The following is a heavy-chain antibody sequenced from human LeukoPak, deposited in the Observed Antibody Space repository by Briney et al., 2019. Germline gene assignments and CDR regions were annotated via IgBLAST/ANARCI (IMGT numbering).Heavy chain of an antibody. CDR3: ARDYGYSYGYNYFDY. CDR1: GFTFSSYW. J-gene: IGHJ4*02. Sequence: PGGSLGLSCAASGFTFSSYWMHWVRQAPGKGLVWVSRINSDGSSTSYADSVKGRFTISRDSAKNTLYLQMNSLRAEDTAVYYCARDYGYSYGYNYFDYWGQGTLVTVSS. CDR2: INSDGSST. V-gene: IGHV3-74*01. D-gene: IGHD5-18*01.